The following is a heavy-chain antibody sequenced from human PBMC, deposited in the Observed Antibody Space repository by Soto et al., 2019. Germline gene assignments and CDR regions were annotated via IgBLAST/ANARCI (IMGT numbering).Heavy chain of an antibody. CDR3: ARDGILTTWGDAFDI. CDR2: IWYDGSNK. Sequence: GWSLRLSCAASGFTFSSYGMHLVRQAPGKGLEWVAVIWYDGSNKYYADSVKGRFTISRDNSKNTLYLQMNSLRAEDTAVYYCARDGILTTWGDAFDIWGQGTMVTVSS. J-gene: IGHJ3*02. CDR1: GFTFSSYG. D-gene: IGHD3-9*01. V-gene: IGHV3-33*01.